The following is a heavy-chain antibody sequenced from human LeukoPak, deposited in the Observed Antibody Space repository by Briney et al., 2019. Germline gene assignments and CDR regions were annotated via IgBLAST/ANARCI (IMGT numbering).Heavy chain of an antibody. D-gene: IGHD5-18*01. CDR3: ARYTDTDAFDI. Sequence: PGGSLRLSCAASVFTFSSYSMNWVRKAPGKGLEWVSSISSSSSYIYYADSVKGRFTISRDNAKNSLYLQMNSLRAEDTAVYYCARYTDTDAFDIWGQGTMVTVSS. CDR1: VFTFSSYS. V-gene: IGHV3-21*01. J-gene: IGHJ3*02. CDR2: ISSSSSYI.